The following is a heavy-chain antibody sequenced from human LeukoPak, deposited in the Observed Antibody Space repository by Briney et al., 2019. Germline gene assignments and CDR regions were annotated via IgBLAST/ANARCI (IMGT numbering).Heavy chain of an antibody. V-gene: IGHV3-23*01. J-gene: IGHJ4*02. CDR1: GFTFSRYW. CDR2: ISGSGGST. Sequence: QSGGSLRLSCAASGFTFSRYWMSWVRQAPGKGLEWVSAISGSGGSTYYADSVKGRFTISRDNSKNTLYLQMNSLRAEDTAVYYCAKGELRLWFGESGGGYFDYWGQGTLVTVSS. CDR3: AKGELRLWFGESGGGYFDY. D-gene: IGHD3-10*01.